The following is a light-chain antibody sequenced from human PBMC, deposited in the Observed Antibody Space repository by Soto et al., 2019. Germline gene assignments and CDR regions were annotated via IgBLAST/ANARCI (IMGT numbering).Light chain of an antibody. CDR2: GAS. J-gene: IGKJ4*01. Sequence: ETVLMQSPGTLSLSPGERATLSCSASQIVNSSYLAWYQQRPGQAPRLLIYGASNRATGIPDRFSGSGSGTDFTLTISRLELEDFAIYYCQQYKYWPLAFGGGTRVEIK. CDR3: QQYKYWPLA. V-gene: IGKV3-20*01. CDR1: QIVNSSY.